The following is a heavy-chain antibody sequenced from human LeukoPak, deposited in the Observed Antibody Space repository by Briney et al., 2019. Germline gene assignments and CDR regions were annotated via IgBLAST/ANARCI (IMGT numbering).Heavy chain of an antibody. D-gene: IGHD1-26*01. V-gene: IGHV3-74*01. Sequence: GGSVRLSCSPSGFTLSNYWMHWVRPAPGKGLVWVSRINTVGSSTNYADSVKGRFTVSRDNAKNTLYLQMNSLRAEDTAVYYCARVIGWDEPFDIWGQGTMVTVSS. CDR1: GFTLSNYW. CDR2: INTVGSST. J-gene: IGHJ3*02. CDR3: ARVIGWDEPFDI.